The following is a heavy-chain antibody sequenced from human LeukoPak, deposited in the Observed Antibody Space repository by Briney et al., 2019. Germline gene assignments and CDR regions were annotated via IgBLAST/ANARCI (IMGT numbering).Heavy chain of an antibody. J-gene: IGHJ4*02. CDR3: ASSIAAAQGNGNAFDY. D-gene: IGHD6-13*01. CDR2: IYPGDSDT. V-gene: IGHV5-51*01. Sequence: GESLKISCKGSGYSFTSYWIGWVRQMPGKGLAWMGIIYPGDSDTRYSPSFQGQVTISADKSISTAYLQWSSLKASDTAMYYCASSIAAAQGNGNAFDYWGQGTLVTVSS. CDR1: GYSFTSYW.